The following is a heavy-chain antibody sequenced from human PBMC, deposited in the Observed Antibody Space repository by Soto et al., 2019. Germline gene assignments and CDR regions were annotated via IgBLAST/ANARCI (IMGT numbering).Heavy chain of an antibody. CDR1: GYSFTSYW. Sequence: GESLKISCKGSGYSFTSYWIGWVRQMPGKGLEWMGIIYPGDSDTRYSPSFQGRVTISADKSISTAYLQWSSLKASDTAMYYCARQSGYDFWSGDYYYYYYMDVWGKGTTVTVSS. J-gene: IGHJ6*03. D-gene: IGHD3-3*01. CDR2: IYPGDSDT. CDR3: ARQSGYDFWSGDYYYYYYMDV. V-gene: IGHV5-51*01.